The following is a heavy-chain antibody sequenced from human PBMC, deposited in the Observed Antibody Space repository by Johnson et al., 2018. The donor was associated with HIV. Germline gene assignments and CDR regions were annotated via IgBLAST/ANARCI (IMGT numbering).Heavy chain of an antibody. Sequence: QLVESGGGLVQPGGSLKLSCAASGFTFSDHWMYWVRQAPGKGLVWVSRIKTDGRGTNYAASVRGRFTISSDDAKNTLYLQMNSLRAEDTAVYYCVRGLDIWGQGTEVTVSS. V-gene: IGHV3-74*01. CDR3: VRGLDI. CDR2: IKTDGRGT. J-gene: IGHJ3*02. CDR1: GFTFSDHW.